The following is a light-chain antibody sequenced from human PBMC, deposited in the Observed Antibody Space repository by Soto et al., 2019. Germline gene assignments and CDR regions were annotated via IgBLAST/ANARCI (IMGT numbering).Light chain of an antibody. CDR1: SSNIGAGYP. J-gene: IGLJ1*01. CDR2: GNN. CDR3: QSYDSSLSGAV. V-gene: IGLV1-40*01. Sequence: QSVLTQPPSVSGAPGQRVSISCTGSSSNIGAGYPVHWYQQLPGTAPKLLIYGNNNRPSGVPDRVSGSKSGTSASLVITGLQAEDEADYYCQSYDSSLSGAVFXTGTKVTVL.